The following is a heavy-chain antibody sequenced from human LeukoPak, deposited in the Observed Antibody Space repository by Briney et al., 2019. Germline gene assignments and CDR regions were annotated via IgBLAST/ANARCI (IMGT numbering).Heavy chain of an antibody. CDR3: ARDCSGGSCSDY. CDR1: GYTFTSYG. Sequence: ASVKASCKASGYTFTSYGISWVRQAPGQGLEWMGWISAYNGNTNYAQKLQGRVTMTTDTSTSTAYMELRSLRSDDTAVYYCARDCSGGSCSDYWGQGTLVTVSS. J-gene: IGHJ4*02. V-gene: IGHV1-18*01. D-gene: IGHD2-15*01. CDR2: ISAYNGNT.